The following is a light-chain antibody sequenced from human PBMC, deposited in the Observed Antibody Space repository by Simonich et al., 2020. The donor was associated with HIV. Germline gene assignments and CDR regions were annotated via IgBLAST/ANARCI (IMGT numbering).Light chain of an antibody. CDR2: ARD. CDR3: SSRDTSGNHRV. CDR1: SLRSYT. V-gene: IGLV3-19*01. Sequence: SSELTQDPAVSVALGQTVRITCQGDSLRSYTASWYQQKAGQAPVLVIYARDNRPPGIPDRFSGSSSGNTASLTITGAQAEDEADYYCSSRDTSGNHRVFGGGTKVTVL. J-gene: IGLJ2*01.